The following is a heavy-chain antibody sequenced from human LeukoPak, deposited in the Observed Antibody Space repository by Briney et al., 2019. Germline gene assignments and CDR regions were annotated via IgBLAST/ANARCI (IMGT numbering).Heavy chain of an antibody. V-gene: IGHV3-7*01. CDR3: AREALRGIYYARVPYYFDY. CDR2: IKQDGSEK. CDR1: GFTFSSYW. Sequence: HPGGSLRLSCAASGFTFSSYWMSWVRQAPGKGLEWVANIKQDGSEKYYVDSVKGRFTISRDNAKNSLYLQMNSLRAEDTAVYYCAREALRGIYYARVPYYFDYWGQGTLVTVSS. D-gene: IGHD3-22*01. J-gene: IGHJ4*02.